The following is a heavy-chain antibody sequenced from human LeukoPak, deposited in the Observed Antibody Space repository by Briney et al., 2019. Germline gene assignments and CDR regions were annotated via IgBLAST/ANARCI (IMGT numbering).Heavy chain of an antibody. Sequence: SETLSLTCAVYGGSFSDYSWSWIRQPPGKGLEWIGYIYYSGSTYYNPSLKSRVTISVDTSKNQFSLKLSSVTAADTAVYYCARDWGSYWYFDLWGRGTLVTVSS. V-gene: IGHV4-34*01. CDR3: ARDWGSYWYFDL. CDR2: IYYSGST. J-gene: IGHJ2*01. D-gene: IGHD3-16*01. CDR1: GGSFSDYS.